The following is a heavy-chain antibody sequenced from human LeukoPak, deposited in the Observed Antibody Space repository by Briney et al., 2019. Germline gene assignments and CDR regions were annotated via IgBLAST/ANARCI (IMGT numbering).Heavy chain of an antibody. CDR2: ISFSGTNA. Sequence: PGGSLTLSCAASGFTFRGSAMSWVRQAPGKGLEWVSLISFSGTNAYYADSVKGRFTISRDNSKDTLYLQMNSLRAEDTPIYYCARDKDLSTWGLGTLFTASP. D-gene: IGHD3-16*02. V-gene: IGHV3-23*01. CDR1: GFTFRGSA. CDR3: ARDKDLST. J-gene: IGHJ3*01.